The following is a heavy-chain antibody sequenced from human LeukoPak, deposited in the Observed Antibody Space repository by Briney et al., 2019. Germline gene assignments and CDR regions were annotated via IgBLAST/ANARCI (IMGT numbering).Heavy chain of an antibody. D-gene: IGHD3-22*01. CDR3: ARSYDSSGSGFDY. CDR1: GGSISSYY. J-gene: IGHJ4*02. Sequence: SETLSLTCTVSGGSISSYYWSWIRQPPGKGLEWIGYIYYSGSTNYSPSLKSRVTISVDTSKNQFSLKLSSVTAADTAVYYCARSYDSSGSGFDYWGQGTLVTVSS. CDR2: IYYSGST. V-gene: IGHV4-59*12.